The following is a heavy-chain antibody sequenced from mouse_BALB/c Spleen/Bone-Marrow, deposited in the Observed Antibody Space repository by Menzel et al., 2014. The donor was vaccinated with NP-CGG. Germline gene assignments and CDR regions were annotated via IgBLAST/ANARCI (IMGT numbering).Heavy chain of an antibody. Sequence: EVQLQQSGTVLARPGASVKMSCKASGYTFTIYWMHWVKQRPGQGLEWLGTIYPGNNDSNYNQKCKGKAKLTAVTSTSTAYMELSSLTNDDSAAYYCTRSTGFYYGMDYWGQGTSVTVSS. J-gene: IGHJ4*01. CDR3: TRSTGFYYGMDY. CDR1: GYTFTIYW. V-gene: IGHV1-5*01. CDR2: IYPGNNDS.